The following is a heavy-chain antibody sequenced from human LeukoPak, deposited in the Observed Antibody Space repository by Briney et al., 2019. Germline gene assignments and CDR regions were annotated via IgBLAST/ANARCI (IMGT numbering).Heavy chain of an antibody. CDR3: ARGPSGSYSFSY. V-gene: IGHV3-48*01. D-gene: IGHD1-26*01. Sequence: PGGSLRLSCEASGFTFSSYSMNWVRQAPGKGLEWVSYISFSSATIHYADSVKGRFTISRDNAKNSLYLQMNSLRAEDTAVYYCARGPSGSYSFSYWGPGTLVTVSS. J-gene: IGHJ4*02. CDR2: ISFSSATI. CDR1: GFTFSSYS.